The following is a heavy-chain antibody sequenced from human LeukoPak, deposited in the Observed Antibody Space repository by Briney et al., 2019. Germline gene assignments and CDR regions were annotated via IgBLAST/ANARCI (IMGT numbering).Heavy chain of an antibody. CDR3: ARDRDDNWFDP. Sequence: GGSLRLSCAASGFTFSSYSMNWVRQAPGKGLEWVSSISSSSSYIYYADSVKGRFTISRGNAKNSLYLQMNSLRAEDTAVYYCARDRDDNWFDPWGQGTLVTVSS. CDR2: ISSSSSYI. CDR1: GFTFSSYS. V-gene: IGHV3-21*01. J-gene: IGHJ5*02. D-gene: IGHD3-10*01.